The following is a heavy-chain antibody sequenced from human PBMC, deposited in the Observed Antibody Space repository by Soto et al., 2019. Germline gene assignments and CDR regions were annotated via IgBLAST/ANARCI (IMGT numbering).Heavy chain of an antibody. CDR1: GFTFGDYA. V-gene: IGHV3-49*03. D-gene: IGHD4-17*01. J-gene: IGHJ4*02. Sequence: GGSLRLSCTASGFTFGDYAMSWFRQAPGKGLEWVGFIRSKAYGGTTEYAASVKGRFTISRDDSKSIAYLQMNSLKTEDTAVYYCTRDSDYGDYGTGYWGQGTLVTVS. CDR3: TRDSDYGDYGTGY. CDR2: IRSKAYGGTT.